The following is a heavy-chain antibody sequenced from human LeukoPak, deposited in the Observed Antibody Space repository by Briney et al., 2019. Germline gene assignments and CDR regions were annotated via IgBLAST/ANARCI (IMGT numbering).Heavy chain of an antibody. J-gene: IGHJ3*02. CDR3: AKITIFGVVDDAFDI. CDR1: GFTFSSYG. D-gene: IGHD3-3*01. CDR2: IRYDGSNK. Sequence: GGSLRLSCAASGFTFSSYGMHWVRQAPGKGLEWVAFIRYDGSNKYYADSVKGRFTISRDNSKNTLYLQMNSLRAEDTAVYYCAKITIFGVVDDAFDIWGQGTMVTVSS. V-gene: IGHV3-30*02.